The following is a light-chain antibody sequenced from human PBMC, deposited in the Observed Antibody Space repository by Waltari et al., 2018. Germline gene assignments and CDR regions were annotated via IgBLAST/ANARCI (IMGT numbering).Light chain of an antibody. CDR2: DAS. CDR3: QEYNTYT. Sequence: DIQMTQSPSTLSASVGDRVTITCWASQTIGRWLAWYQQKPGKAPRLLIYDASTLEAGVPLRFSGSTSGTEFTLTISSLQPVDFATYYCQEYNTYTFGQGTKLEIK. CDR1: QTIGRW. J-gene: IGKJ2*01. V-gene: IGKV1-5*01.